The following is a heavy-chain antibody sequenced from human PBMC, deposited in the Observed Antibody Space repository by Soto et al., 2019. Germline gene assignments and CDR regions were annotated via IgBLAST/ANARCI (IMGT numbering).Heavy chain of an antibody. Sequence: GGSLRLSCAASGFTFSSYGMHWVRQAPGKGLEWVAVISYDGSNKYYADSVKGRFTISRDNSKNTLYLQMNSLRAEDTAVYYCAKDIHPKRITMVRGVNYYGMDVWGQGTTVTVSS. CDR3: AKDIHPKRITMVRGVNYYGMDV. CDR1: GFTFSSYG. CDR2: ISYDGSNK. D-gene: IGHD3-10*01. V-gene: IGHV3-30*18. J-gene: IGHJ6*02.